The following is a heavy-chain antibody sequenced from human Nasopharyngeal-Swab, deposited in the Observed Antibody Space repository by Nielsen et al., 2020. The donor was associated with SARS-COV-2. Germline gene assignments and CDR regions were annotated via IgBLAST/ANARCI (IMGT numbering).Heavy chain of an antibody. V-gene: IGHV2-5*02. CDR1: GFSLTSSGVG. J-gene: IGHJ6*02. CDR2: IYWDDDK. Sequence: SGPTLVKPTQTLTLTCSFSGFSLTSSGVGVGWIRQPPGKALEWLALIYWDDDKRYSPSLESRLTITKDTSKNQVVLTMTNMDPVDTATYYCVRAYGSGGVRYYYYGMDVWGQGTPVTVSS. CDR3: VRAYGSGGVRYYYYGMDV. D-gene: IGHD3-10*01.